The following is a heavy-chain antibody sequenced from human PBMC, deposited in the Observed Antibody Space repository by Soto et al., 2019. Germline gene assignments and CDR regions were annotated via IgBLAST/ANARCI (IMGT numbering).Heavy chain of an antibody. J-gene: IGHJ4*02. D-gene: IGHD6-13*01. CDR1: GGSISSGGYY. Sequence: SETLSLTCTVSGGSISSGGYYWSWIRQHPGKGLEWIGYIYYSGSIYYNPSLKSRVTISVDTSKNQFSLKLSSVTAADTAVYYCARGLSSWFGYWGQGTLVTVSS. V-gene: IGHV4-31*03. CDR2: IYYSGSI. CDR3: ARGLSSWFGY.